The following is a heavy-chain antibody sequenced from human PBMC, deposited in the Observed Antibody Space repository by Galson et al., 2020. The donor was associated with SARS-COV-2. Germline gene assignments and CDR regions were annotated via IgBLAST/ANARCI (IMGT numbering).Heavy chain of an antibody. CDR2: MYHTGIT. V-gene: IGHV4-30-2*01. Sequence: SETLSLTCTVSGGSITSAGYSWSWIRQPPGKGLEWLGYMYHTGITHYNPSLKSRVTISVDRSKNQFSLRLTFVTAADTDLYYCGSAHHYASWAEVCYYMAVLGKVTTVTVSS. J-gene: IGHJ6*03. CDR3: GSAHHYASWAEVCYYMAV. CDR1: GGSITSAGYS. D-gene: IGHD3-16*01.